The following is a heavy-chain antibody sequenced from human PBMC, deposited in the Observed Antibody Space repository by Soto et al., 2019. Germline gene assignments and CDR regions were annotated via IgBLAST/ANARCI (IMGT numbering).Heavy chain of an antibody. CDR2: INHSGST. J-gene: IGHJ6*02. CDR1: GGSFSGYY. CDR3: ARGNISWYSFWSSSWYPYGMDV. V-gene: IGHV4-34*01. Sequence: SETLSLTCAVYGGSFSGYYWSWIRQPPGKGLEWIGEINHSGSTNYNPSLKSRVTISVDTSKNQFSLKLSSVTAADTAVYYCARGNISWYSFWSSSWYPYGMDVWGQGTTVTVSS. D-gene: IGHD6-13*01.